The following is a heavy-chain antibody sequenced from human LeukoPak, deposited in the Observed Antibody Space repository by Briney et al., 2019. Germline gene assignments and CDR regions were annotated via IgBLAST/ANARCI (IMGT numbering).Heavy chain of an antibody. D-gene: IGHD3-3*01. CDR2: INPNSGGT. Sequence: ASVKVSCKASGYTFTGYYMHWVRQAPGQGLEWMGWINPNSGGTNYAQKFQGRVTMTRDTSISTAYMELSRLRSDDTAVYYCARGPGRGVALQKLYYYYYMDVWGKGTTVTVSS. V-gene: IGHV1-2*02. J-gene: IGHJ6*03. CDR3: ARGPGRGVALQKLYYYYYMDV. CDR1: GYTFTGYY.